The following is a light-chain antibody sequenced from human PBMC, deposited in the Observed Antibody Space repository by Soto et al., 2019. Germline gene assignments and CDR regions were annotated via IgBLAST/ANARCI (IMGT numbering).Light chain of an antibody. Sequence: QSALTQPASVSGSPGQSITISCTGTSSDVGGYNHVSWYQQHSGKVPKVIIYEVSNRPSGVSDRFSGSKSGNTASLTISGLQPEDEADYYCNSYTSTSTFWVFGGGTKVTVL. CDR3: NSYTSTSTFWV. CDR2: EVS. CDR1: SSDVGGYNH. J-gene: IGLJ3*02. V-gene: IGLV2-14*01.